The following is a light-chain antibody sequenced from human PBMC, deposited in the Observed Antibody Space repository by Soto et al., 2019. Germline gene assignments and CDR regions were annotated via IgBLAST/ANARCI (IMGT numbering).Light chain of an antibody. CDR2: DVT. Sequence: QSALTQPASVSGSPGQSILISCSGTSSDIGGYNYVSWYQQHPGKAPKLMIYDVTNRPSGVSNRFSGSKSGITASLTISGLQAEDEADYYCCSYTSSSTLVFGGGTKVTVL. V-gene: IGLV2-14*03. CDR1: SSDIGGYNY. CDR3: CSYTSSSTLV. J-gene: IGLJ2*01.